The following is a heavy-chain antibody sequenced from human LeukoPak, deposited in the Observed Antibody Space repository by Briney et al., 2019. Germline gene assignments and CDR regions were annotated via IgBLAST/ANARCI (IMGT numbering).Heavy chain of an antibody. J-gene: IGHJ4*02. Sequence: SETLSLTCSVSSGSISSYYWSWIRQSPGKGLEWIGNIFDNGSTNYNPSLKSRVTTSVDTSKDQFSLKLSSVTAADTAVYYCARATWELHDYWGQGTLVTVSS. D-gene: IGHD1-26*01. V-gene: IGHV4-59*01. CDR1: SGSISSYY. CDR3: ARATWELHDY. CDR2: IFDNGST.